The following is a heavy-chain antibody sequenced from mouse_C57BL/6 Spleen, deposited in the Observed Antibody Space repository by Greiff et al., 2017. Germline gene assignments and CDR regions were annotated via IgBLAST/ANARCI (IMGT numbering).Heavy chain of an antibody. CDR1: GYTFTSYD. CDR3: ASDGSSYSPAWFAY. D-gene: IGHD1-1*01. CDR2: IYPRDGST. Sequence: QVQLQQSGPELVKPGASVKLSCKASGYTFTSYDINWVKQRPGQGLEWIGWIYPRDGSTKYNEKFKGKATLTVDTSSSTAYMELHSLTSEDSAVYFCASDGSSYSPAWFAYWGQGTLVTVSA. J-gene: IGHJ3*01. V-gene: IGHV1-85*01.